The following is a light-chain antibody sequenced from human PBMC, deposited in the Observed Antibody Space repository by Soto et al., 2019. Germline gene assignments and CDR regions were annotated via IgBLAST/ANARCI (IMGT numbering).Light chain of an antibody. Sequence: EIVMTQSPATLSVSPGERVTLSCRASQSVSSNLAWYQQKPGQAPRVLIYGASTRATGSPARFSGSGSGTEFTLTISSRQSEDFAVYYCQQYKNWPPITFGQGTRLDIK. V-gene: IGKV3-15*01. J-gene: IGKJ5*01. CDR2: GAS. CDR1: QSVSSN. CDR3: QQYKNWPPIT.